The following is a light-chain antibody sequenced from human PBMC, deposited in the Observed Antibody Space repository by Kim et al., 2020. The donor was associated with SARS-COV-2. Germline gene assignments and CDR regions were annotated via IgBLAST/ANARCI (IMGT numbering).Light chain of an antibody. J-gene: IGKJ2*01. CDR3: QQYNTWYT. Sequence: LSTSVGYRVTITCRASQSGRHWLAWYQQKPGKAPKVLIYEESKLKSGVPSRFSGSGFGTEFTLTISSLQPDDFATYYCQQYNTWYTFGQGTKLVI. CDR2: EES. V-gene: IGKV1-5*03. CDR1: QSGRHW.